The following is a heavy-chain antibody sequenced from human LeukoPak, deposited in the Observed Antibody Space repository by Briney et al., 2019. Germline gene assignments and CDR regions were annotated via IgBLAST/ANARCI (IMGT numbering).Heavy chain of an antibody. Sequence: GESLKISCKDPGYNFNNYWIAWVRQMSGKGLEWVGIIYPGDSDTRYSPSFQGQVTISADKSFSTAYLQWNNLKASDTAIYYCARRMVSPANFDYWGQGTLVTVSS. V-gene: IGHV5-51*01. D-gene: IGHD4-23*01. CDR3: ARRMVSPANFDY. CDR1: GYNFNNYW. CDR2: IYPGDSDT. J-gene: IGHJ4*02.